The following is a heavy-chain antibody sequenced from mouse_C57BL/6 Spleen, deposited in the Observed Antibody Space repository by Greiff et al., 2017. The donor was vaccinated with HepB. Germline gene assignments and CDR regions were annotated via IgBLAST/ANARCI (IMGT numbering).Heavy chain of an antibody. CDR3: APIYYYGSSYYFDY. D-gene: IGHD1-1*01. V-gene: IGHV1-59*01. CDR1: GYTFTSYW. CDR2: IDPSDSYT. Sequence: QVQLQQSGAELVRPGTSVKLSCKASGYTFTSYWMHWVKQRPGQGLEWIGVIDPSDSYTNYNQKFKGKATLTVDTSSSTAYMQLSSLTSEDSAVYYCAPIYYYGSSYYFDYWGQGTTLTVSS. J-gene: IGHJ2*01.